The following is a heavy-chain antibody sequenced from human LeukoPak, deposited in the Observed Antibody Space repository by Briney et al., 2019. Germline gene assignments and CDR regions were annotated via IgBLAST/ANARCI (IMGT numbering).Heavy chain of an antibody. D-gene: IGHD3-22*01. V-gene: IGHV4-38-2*02. CDR1: GYSISSGYY. CDR2: IYHSGST. CDR3: ARGSNGISSGYYYYYYYYMDV. Sequence: ASETLSLTCTVSGYSISSGYYWGWIRQPPGKGLEWIGSIYHSGSTYYNQSLKSRVTISVDTSKNQFSLKPSSVTAADTAVYYCARGSNGISSGYYYYYYYYMDVWGKGTTVTVSS. J-gene: IGHJ6*03.